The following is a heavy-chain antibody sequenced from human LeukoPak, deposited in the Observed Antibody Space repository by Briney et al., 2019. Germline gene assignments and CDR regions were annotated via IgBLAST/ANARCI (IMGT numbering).Heavy chain of an antibody. CDR1: GYTFTSYG. Sequence: ASVKVSCKASGYTFTSYGISWVRPAPGQGLVWVGWISASNGNANYAQKLQGRVTVTTDTSTSTAYMELRSLRSDHTAVYYCARDYGDYVNPNWFDPWGQGTLVTVSS. V-gene: IGHV1-18*01. J-gene: IGHJ5*02. D-gene: IGHD4-17*01. CDR2: ISASNGNA. CDR3: ARDYGDYVNPNWFDP.